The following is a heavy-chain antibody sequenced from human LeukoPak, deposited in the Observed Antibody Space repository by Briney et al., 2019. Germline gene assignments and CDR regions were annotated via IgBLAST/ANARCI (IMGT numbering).Heavy chain of an antibody. Sequence: GGSLTLSCAPYGLTFSNNGMHWVSQPPGKGLGWVEFIRYDGSNKYYADSVKGRFTISRDNSKNRLYLQMNSLRAEDTAVYYCAKDSGLAYCGGDCYSRDYWGQGTLVTVSS. CDR3: AKDSGLAYCGGDCYSRDY. D-gene: IGHD2-21*02. CDR1: GLTFSNNG. CDR2: IRYDGSNK. J-gene: IGHJ4*02. V-gene: IGHV3-30*02.